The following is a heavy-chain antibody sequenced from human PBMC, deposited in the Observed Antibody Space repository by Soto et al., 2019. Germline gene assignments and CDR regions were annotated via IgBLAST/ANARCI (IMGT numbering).Heavy chain of an antibody. V-gene: IGHV3-30-3*01. CDR1: GFTFSVYA. J-gene: IGHJ6*02. Sequence: QVQLVESGGGVVQPGRSLRLSCAASGFTFSVYAMHWVRQTPGKGLEWVAVISYDGTKKYYADSVQGRFTISRDTSKHTRYLQTGSLRADDTAVYYCARDNRVAGTMDVRGHGPTVTVSS. CDR3: ARDNRVAGTMDV. CDR2: ISYDGTKK.